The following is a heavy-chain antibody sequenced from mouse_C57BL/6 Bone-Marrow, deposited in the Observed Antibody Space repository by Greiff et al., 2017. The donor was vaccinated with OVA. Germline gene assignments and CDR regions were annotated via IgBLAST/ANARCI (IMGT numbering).Heavy chain of an antibody. CDR3: ARERYYYGSSPYYFDY. J-gene: IGHJ2*01. D-gene: IGHD1-1*01. Sequence: EVHLVESGPGLVKPSQTVFLTCTVTGISITTGNYRWSWIRQFPGNKLEWIGYIYYSGTITSNPSLTSRTTITRDTPKNQFFLEMNSLTAEDTATYYCARERYYYGSSPYYFDYWGQGTTLTVSS. V-gene: IGHV3-5*01. CDR2: IYYSGTI. CDR1: GISITTGNYR.